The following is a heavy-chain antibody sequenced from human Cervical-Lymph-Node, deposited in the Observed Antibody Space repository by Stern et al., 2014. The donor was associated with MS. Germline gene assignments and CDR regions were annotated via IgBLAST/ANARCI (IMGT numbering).Heavy chain of an antibody. D-gene: IGHD6-19*01. J-gene: IGHJ4*02. CDR1: GFTFSSYG. CDR2: ISYDGSNK. V-gene: IGHV3-30*18. CDR3: AKEEPYSSGWPFDY. Sequence: VQLVESGGGVVQPGRSLRLSCAASGFTFSSYGMHWVRQAPGKGLERVAVISYDGSNKYYADSVKGRFTISRDNSKNTLYLQMNSLRAEDTAVYYCAKEEPYSSGWPFDYWGQGTLVTVSS.